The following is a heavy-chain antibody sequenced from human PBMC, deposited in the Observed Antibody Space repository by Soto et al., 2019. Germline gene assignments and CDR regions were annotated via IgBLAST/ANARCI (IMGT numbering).Heavy chain of an antibody. CDR3: ARPSSPYFEWLSAFVP. D-gene: IGHD3-9*01. Sequence: QVQLQESGPGLVKPSETLSLTCTVSGGSVSNGSYYWSWIRQPPGKGLEWIGHIHHIGSTKYNPPLRCRVTISADTSKNQFSLKLRSVAAADTAVYYCARPSSPYFEWLSAFVPWGQGTLVTVSS. CDR2: IHHIGST. V-gene: IGHV4-61*01. J-gene: IGHJ5*02. CDR1: GGSVSNGSYY.